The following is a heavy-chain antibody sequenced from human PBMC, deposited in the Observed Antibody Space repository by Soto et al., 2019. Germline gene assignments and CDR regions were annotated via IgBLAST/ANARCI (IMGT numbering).Heavy chain of an antibody. CDR2: IYYSGST. V-gene: IGHV4-59*08. Sequence: PSETLSLTCTVSGGSISSYYWSWIRQPPGKGLEWIGYIYYSGSTNYNPSLKSRVTISVDTSKNQFSLKLSSVTAADTAVYYCARHYYDSSGYYSLNFDYWGQGTLVTVSS. CDR1: GGSISSYY. J-gene: IGHJ4*02. D-gene: IGHD3-22*01. CDR3: ARHYYDSSGYYSLNFDY.